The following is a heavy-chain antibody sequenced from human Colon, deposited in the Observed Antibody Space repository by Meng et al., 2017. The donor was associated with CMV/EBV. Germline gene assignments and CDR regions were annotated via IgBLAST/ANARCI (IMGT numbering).Heavy chain of an antibody. V-gene: IGHV3-7*01. J-gene: IGHJ4*02. CDR3: AREWGRSHSAY. D-gene: IGHD1-26*01. CDR1: GFTFNSYW. CDR2: IKQDGSEK. Sequence: GASLKISCVASGFTFNSYWMSWLRQAPGKGLEWVDNIKQDGSEKYYVDSVKGRVTISRENAKNSLYLQMNSLRAEDTAEYYCAREWGRSHSAYWGQGTLVTVSS.